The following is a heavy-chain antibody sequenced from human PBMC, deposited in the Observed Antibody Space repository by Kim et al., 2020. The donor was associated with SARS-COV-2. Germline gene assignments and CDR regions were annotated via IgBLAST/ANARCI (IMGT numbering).Heavy chain of an antibody. D-gene: IGHD6-19*01. Sequence: GESLKISCQVSGHTLTTLSIHWVRQAPGKGLEWMGGFDPEDGEIIYAQKFQGRVTMTEDSSTDTAHMHLSSLRSEDTAVYYCATDPGISMAAPGGYWGQGTLVTVSS. CDR1: GHTLTTLS. V-gene: IGHV1-24*01. CDR2: FDPEDGEI. J-gene: IGHJ4*02. CDR3: ATDPGISMAAPGGY.